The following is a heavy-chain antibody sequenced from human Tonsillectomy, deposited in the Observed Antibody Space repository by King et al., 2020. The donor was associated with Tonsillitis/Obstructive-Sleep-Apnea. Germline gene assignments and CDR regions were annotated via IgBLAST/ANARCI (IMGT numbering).Heavy chain of an antibody. D-gene: IGHD2-15*01. J-gene: IGHJ5*02. CDR3: ARGGGLEGGGLSGGYCGGGSCYSDYTWFDP. Sequence: VQLQESGPGLVKPSETLSLTCSVSDASISSYYWSWIRQPPGRGLEWIGYISDNGSTNYNPSLKSRLTISVDTSKNHFSLKLTSVTAADTAVYYCARGGGLEGGGLSGGYCGGGSCYSDYTWFDPWGQGTLVTVSS. V-gene: IGHV4-59*01. CDR2: ISDNGST. CDR1: DASISSYY.